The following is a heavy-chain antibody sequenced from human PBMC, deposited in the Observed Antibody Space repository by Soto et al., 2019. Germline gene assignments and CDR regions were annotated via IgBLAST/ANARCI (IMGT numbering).Heavy chain of an antibody. CDR2: LNPYTGNT. CDR1: GYTFSSYG. D-gene: IGHD3-10*01. V-gene: IGHV1-18*01. J-gene: IGHJ4*02. CDR3: ARVWFGELSSDC. Sequence: QAHLVQSGAEVKKPGASVKVSCKASGYTFSSYGISWVRQAPRQGFEWMGWLNPYTGNTNYAQKFQGRVTMTTDTSTSTAYMDLRSLTSDDTAVYYCARVWFGELSSDCWGQGTLVTVSS.